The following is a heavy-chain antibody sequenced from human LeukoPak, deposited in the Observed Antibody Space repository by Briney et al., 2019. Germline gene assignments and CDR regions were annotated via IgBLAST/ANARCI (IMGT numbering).Heavy chain of an antibody. CDR2: IDPNSGDT. Sequence: ASVTVSCKASGYSFTGYFIHWVRQAPGQGLEWMGCIDPNSGDTKYAQKFQGRVSIPRDTSTRTAYMELSRLRSDDTAVYFCARSGSTGYSLDYWGQGTLVTVSS. D-gene: IGHD3-22*01. CDR3: ARSGSTGYSLDY. V-gene: IGHV1-2*02. J-gene: IGHJ4*02. CDR1: GYSFTGYF.